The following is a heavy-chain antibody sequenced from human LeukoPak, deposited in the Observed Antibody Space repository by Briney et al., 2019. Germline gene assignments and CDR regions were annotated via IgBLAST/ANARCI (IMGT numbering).Heavy chain of an antibody. Sequence: SETLSLTCAVYGGSFSGYYWSWIRQPPGKGLEWIGEINHSGSTNYNPSLKSRVTISVDTSKNQFSLKLSSVTAADTAVYYCASAPGPGRYYYYYGMDVWGQGTTVTVSS. CDR3: ASAPGPGRYYYYYGMDV. CDR2: INHSGST. J-gene: IGHJ6*02. CDR1: GGSFSGYY. V-gene: IGHV4-34*01.